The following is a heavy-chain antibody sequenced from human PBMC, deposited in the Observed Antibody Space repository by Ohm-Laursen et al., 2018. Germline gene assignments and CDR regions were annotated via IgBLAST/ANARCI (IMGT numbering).Heavy chain of an antibody. J-gene: IGHJ4*02. CDR3: ARDALLYYYGSGSRRGPFDY. Sequence: SLRLSCAASGFTFSSYAMSWVRQAPGKGLEWVSAISGSGGSTYYADSVKGRFTISRDNSKNTLYLQMNSLRAEDTAVYYCARDALLYYYGSGSRRGPFDYWGQGTLVTVSS. D-gene: IGHD3-10*01. CDR2: ISGSGGST. CDR1: GFTFSSYA. V-gene: IGHV3-23*01.